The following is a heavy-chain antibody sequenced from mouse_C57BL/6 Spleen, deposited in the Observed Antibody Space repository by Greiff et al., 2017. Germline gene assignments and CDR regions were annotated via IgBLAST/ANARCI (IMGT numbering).Heavy chain of an antibody. CDR1: GYAFSSSW. Sequence: VQLQESGPELVKPGASVKISCKASGYAFSSSWMNWVKQRPGKGLEWIGRIYPGDGGTNYNGKFKGKATLTADKSSSTAYMQLSSLTSEDSAVYFCSRDYYDYAFDYWGQGTTLTVSS. J-gene: IGHJ2*01. CDR2: IYPGDGGT. V-gene: IGHV1-82*01. CDR3: SRDYYDYAFDY. D-gene: IGHD2-4*01.